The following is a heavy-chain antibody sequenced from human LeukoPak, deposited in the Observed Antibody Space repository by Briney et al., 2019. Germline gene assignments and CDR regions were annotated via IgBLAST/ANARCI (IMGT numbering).Heavy chain of an antibody. CDR2: IYTSGRT. J-gene: IGHJ6*03. D-gene: IGHD4-17*01. CDR1: GGSISSGSYY. CDR3: ARTGYSTVTTPYMDV. Sequence: SQTLSLTCTVSGGSISSGSYYWSWIRQPAGKGLEWIGRIYTSGRTNYNPSLKSRVTISVDTSKNQFSLNLSSVTAADTAVYYCARTGYSTVTTPYMDVWGKGTTVTVSS. V-gene: IGHV4-61*02.